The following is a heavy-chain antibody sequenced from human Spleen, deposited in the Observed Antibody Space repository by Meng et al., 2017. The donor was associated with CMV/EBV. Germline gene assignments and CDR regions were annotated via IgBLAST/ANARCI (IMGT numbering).Heavy chain of an antibody. V-gene: IGHV3-74*01. CDR2: INSDGSST. CDR3: RCMLLYSAFDI. J-gene: IGHJ3*02. D-gene: IGHD2-8*01. Sequence: SCAASGFTFSSYWMHWVRQAPGKGLVWVSRINSDGSSTSYADSVKGRFTISRDNAKNTLYLQMNSLRAEDTAVYYCRCMLLYSAFDIWGQGTMVTVSS. CDR1: GFTFSSYW.